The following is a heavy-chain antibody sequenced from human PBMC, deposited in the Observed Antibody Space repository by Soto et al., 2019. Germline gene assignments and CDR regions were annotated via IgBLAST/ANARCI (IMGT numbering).Heavy chain of an antibody. V-gene: IGHV1-18*01. J-gene: IGHJ4*02. D-gene: IGHD2-21*02. CDR3: ARGVTALAVTAFDS. CDR2: INTFNGDT. CDR1: GYTFTDYG. Sequence: QVQLVQSGGEVKKPGASLKVSCKASGYTFTDYGVTWVRQAPGQGLEWMGWINTFNGDTTYAQQFQARVTMTTDTSTSTVYMDLRSLGTGDTAVYYCARGVTALAVTAFDSWGQGTLVTVSS.